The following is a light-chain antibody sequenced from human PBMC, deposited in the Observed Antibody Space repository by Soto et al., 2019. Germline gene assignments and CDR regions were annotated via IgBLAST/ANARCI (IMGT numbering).Light chain of an antibody. CDR3: QQYYSAPYT. J-gene: IGKJ2*01. V-gene: IGKV4-1*01. CDR1: QSVLYSSNNRNY. Sequence: DIVMTQSPDSLAVSLGERATINCRSSQSVLYSSNNRNYLAWYQQKLGHPPKLLIYWASTRKSGVPDRFSGSGSGTDLTLTISSLQAEDVAVYYCQQYYSAPYTFGQGTKLEIK. CDR2: WAS.